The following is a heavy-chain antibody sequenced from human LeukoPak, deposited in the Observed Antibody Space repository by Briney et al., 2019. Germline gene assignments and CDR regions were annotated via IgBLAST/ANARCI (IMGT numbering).Heavy chain of an antibody. V-gene: IGHV5-51*01. D-gene: IGHD6-19*01. CDR2: IYPGDSDT. Sequence: GESLQISCQGSRYSFTSYWIGWVRQMPGKGLEWMGIIYPGDSDTRYSPSFQGQVTISADKSISTAYLQWSSLKASGTAMYYCARHDSSGRDYWGQGTLVTVSS. CDR3: ARHDSSGRDY. J-gene: IGHJ4*02. CDR1: RYSFTSYW.